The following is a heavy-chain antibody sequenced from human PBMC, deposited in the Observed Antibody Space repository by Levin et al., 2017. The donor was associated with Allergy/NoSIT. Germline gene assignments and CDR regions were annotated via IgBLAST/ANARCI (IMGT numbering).Heavy chain of an antibody. J-gene: IGHJ1*01. V-gene: IGHV2-70*11. CDR2: IDWDDDR. Sequence: SGPTLVKPTETLTLTCTLSGFSISTNGVCVGWIRQPPGKALEWLARIDWDDDRYHTTSLKTRLSISKDTSKNQVVLTMTNMDAVDTGTYYCVRCLYRRSTRPAEGIQHGGQGTVVTVSS. D-gene: IGHD1-26*01. CDR1: GFSISTNGVC. CDR3: VRCLYRRSTRPAEGIQH.